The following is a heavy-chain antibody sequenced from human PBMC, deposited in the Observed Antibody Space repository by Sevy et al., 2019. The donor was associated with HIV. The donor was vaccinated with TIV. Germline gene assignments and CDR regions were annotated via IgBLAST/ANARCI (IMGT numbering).Heavy chain of an antibody. CDR3: TTDREYGDFKGGFDY. CDR2: IRSNTDGGTT. D-gene: IGHD4-17*01. V-gene: IGHV3-15*01. Sequence: GGSLRLSCAASGLTFTSAWMAWVRQAPGKGLEWVGLIRSNTDGGTTDYAAPLKGRFTISRDDSKNTLYLQMNILKSADSAVYYCTTDREYGDFKGGFDYWGQGTLVTVSS. CDR1: GLTFTSAW. J-gene: IGHJ4*02.